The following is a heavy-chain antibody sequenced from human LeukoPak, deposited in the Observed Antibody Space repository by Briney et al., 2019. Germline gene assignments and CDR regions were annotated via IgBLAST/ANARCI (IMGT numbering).Heavy chain of an antibody. CDR3: ARSDYGSGNYYWSLDY. V-gene: IGHV4-34*01. CDR2: IHHSGSA. Sequence: PSETLSLTCAVYGGSISGYYWNWIRQPPGKGLEWIAEIHHSGSANYNPSLKSRVTISIDTSKNQFSLKLSSVTAADTAMYYCARSDYGSGNYYWSLDYWGQGTLVTVSS. D-gene: IGHD3-10*01. CDR1: GGSISGYY. J-gene: IGHJ4*02.